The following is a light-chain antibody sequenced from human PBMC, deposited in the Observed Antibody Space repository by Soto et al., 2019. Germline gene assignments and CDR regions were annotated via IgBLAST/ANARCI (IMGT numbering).Light chain of an antibody. CDR1: SSDVGGSNY. CDR2: DVS. V-gene: IGLV2-14*01. J-gene: IGLJ1*01. Sequence: QSVLTQPASVSGSPGQSITISCTGTSSDVGGSNYVSWYQQHPGKAPKLMIYDVSNRPSGVSNRFSGSKSGNTASLTISGLQAEDEADYYCSSYTSSSLYVFGTGTKLTVL. CDR3: SSYTSSSLYV.